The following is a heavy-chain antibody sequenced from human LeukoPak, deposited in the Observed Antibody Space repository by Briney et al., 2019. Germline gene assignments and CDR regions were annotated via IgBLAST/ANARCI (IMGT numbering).Heavy chain of an antibody. CDR2: ISGSGGST. J-gene: IGHJ5*02. V-gene: IGHV3-23*01. CDR3: AKDGYGSGGRWFDP. D-gene: IGHD3-10*01. CDR1: GFIFSYYG. Sequence: GGTLRLSCEASGFIFSYYGLNWVRQAPGKGLEWVSAISGSGGSTYYADSVKGRFTISRDKSKNTLYLQMNSLRAEDSAVYYCAKDGYGSGGRWFDPWGRGTLVTVSS.